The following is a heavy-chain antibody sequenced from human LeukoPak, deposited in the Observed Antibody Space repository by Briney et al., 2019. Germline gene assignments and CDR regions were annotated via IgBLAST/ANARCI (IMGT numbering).Heavy chain of an antibody. J-gene: IGHJ4*02. CDR3: ARGESYSSSAGFDC. V-gene: IGHV1-18*01. Sequence: GASVKVSCKASGYTFTSYGISWVRQAPGQGLEWMGWISGYNGNTNYAQKFQGRVTVTTDTSTSTAYMEVRSLISDDSAVYYCARGESYSSSAGFDCWGQGTLVTVSS. CDR2: ISGYNGNT. D-gene: IGHD6-13*01. CDR1: GYTFTSYG.